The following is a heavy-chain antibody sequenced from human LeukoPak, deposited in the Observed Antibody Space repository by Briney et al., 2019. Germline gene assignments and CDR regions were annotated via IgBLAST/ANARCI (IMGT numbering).Heavy chain of an antibody. V-gene: IGHV3-53*01. CDR2: IYSDGFT. J-gene: IGHJ6*03. Sequence: GGSLRLSCAASGLIVSGNYMSWVRKAPGKGLEWVSIIYSDGFTYYADSVKGRFTISRDSSKNTLYLQMDSLRAEDTAVYYCARNIHDYVMPHYYYYMDVWGKGTTVTVSS. CDR3: ARNIHDYVMPHYYYYMDV. CDR1: GLIVSGNY. D-gene: IGHD4-17*01.